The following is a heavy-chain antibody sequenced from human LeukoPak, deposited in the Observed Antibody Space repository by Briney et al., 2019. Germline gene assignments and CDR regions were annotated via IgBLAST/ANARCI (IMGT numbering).Heavy chain of an antibody. Sequence: GGSLRLSCAASGVTFSSYWVHWVRQAPGKGLVWVSRINTDGSSTSYADSVKGRVTISRDNAKNTLYLQMNSLRAEDTAVYYCASLGYQRDYWGQGTLVTVSS. D-gene: IGHD2-15*01. V-gene: IGHV3-74*01. CDR3: ASLGYQRDY. CDR1: GVTFSSYW. J-gene: IGHJ4*02. CDR2: INTDGSST.